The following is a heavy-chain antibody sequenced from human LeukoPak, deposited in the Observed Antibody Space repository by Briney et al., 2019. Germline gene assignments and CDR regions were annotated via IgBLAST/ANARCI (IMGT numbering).Heavy chain of an antibody. D-gene: IGHD1-1*01. CDR2: IYSGGST. CDR1: GFTVSSNY. J-gene: IGHJ6*02. Sequence: GGSLRLSCAASGFTVSSNYMSWVRQAPGKGLEWISAIYSGGSTYYADSVKGRFTISRDNSKNTLYLQMNSLRAEDTAVYYCAREEILEPDYYYYGMDVWGQGTTVTVSS. V-gene: IGHV3-53*01. CDR3: AREEILEPDYYYYGMDV.